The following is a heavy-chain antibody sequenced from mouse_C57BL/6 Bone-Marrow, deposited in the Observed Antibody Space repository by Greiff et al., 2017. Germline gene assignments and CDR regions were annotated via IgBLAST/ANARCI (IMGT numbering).Heavy chain of an antibody. Sequence: VQLQQSGPELVKPGASVKISCKASGYAFSSSWMNWVKQRPGKGLEWIGRIYPGDGDTNYNGKFKGKATLTADKSSSPAYMQLSSLTSEDSAVYFCANPSYGNYLYWYFDVWGTGTTVTVSS. J-gene: IGHJ1*03. CDR2: IYPGDGDT. CDR3: ANPSYGNYLYWYFDV. D-gene: IGHD2-10*01. V-gene: IGHV1-82*01. CDR1: GYAFSSSW.